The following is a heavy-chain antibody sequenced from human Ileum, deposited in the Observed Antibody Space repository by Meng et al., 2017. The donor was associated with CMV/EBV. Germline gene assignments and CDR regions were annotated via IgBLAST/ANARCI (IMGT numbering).Heavy chain of an antibody. D-gene: IGHD2-21*02. Sequence: GGSLRLSCSASGFTFNRYNMNWVRQAPGKGLEWVSCISSSSSYIYYADSVKGRFTISRDNAKNSLYLQTNSLRAEDTAVYYCARDSMTYRGDDCYGDYWGQGTLVTVSS. CDR1: GFTFNRYN. V-gene: IGHV3-21*01. J-gene: IGHJ4*02. CDR3: ARDSMTYRGDDCYGDY. CDR2: ISSSSSYI.